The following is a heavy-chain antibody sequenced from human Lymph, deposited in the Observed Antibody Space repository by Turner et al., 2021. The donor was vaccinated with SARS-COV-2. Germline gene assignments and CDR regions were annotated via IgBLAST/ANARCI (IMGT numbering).Heavy chain of an antibody. D-gene: IGHD6-13*01. V-gene: IGHV3-33*01. CDR3: ARDDINTLIAAAVPFDY. J-gene: IGHJ4*02. Sequence: QVQLVESGVGVVQPGRSLRLSCAASGFTFSSYGMHWVRQAPGKGLEWVAVIWYDGSNKYYADSVKGRFTISRDNSKNTLYLQMNSLRAEDTAVYYCARDDINTLIAAAVPFDYWGQGTLVTVSS. CDR1: GFTFSSYG. CDR2: IWYDGSNK.